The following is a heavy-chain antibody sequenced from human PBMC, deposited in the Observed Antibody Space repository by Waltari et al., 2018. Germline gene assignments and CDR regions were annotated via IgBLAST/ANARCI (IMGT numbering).Heavy chain of an antibody. CDR1: GGSIRSSRYY. Sequence: QLQLQESGPGLVKPSETLSLTCTVSGGSIRSSRYYWGWIRQPPGQGLEWIGSIYYSGSTYYNPSLKSRVTISVDTSKNQFSLKLSSVTAADTAVYYCARGSDDYGDYYYYYYMDVWGKGTTVTVSS. D-gene: IGHD4-17*01. J-gene: IGHJ6*03. CDR3: ARGSDDYGDYYYYYYMDV. CDR2: IYYSGST. V-gene: IGHV4-39*01.